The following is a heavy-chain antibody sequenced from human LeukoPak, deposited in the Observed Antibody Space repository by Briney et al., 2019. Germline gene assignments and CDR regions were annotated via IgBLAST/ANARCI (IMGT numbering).Heavy chain of an antibody. J-gene: IGHJ4*02. Sequence: GASVKVSCKASGYSFTTYGISWVRQAPGQGREWMGWISVYNGHTNYAQKLQGRVTMTTDTSTSTAYMELRSLTSDDTAVYYCARNGSGSYGYWGQGTLVIVSS. D-gene: IGHD3-10*01. V-gene: IGHV1-18*01. CDR2: ISVYNGHT. CDR3: ARNGSGSYGY. CDR1: GYSFTTYG.